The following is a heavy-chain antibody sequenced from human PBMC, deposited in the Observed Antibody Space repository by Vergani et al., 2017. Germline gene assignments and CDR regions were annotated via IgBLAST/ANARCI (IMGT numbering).Heavy chain of an antibody. V-gene: IGHV3-21*01. CDR1: GFSFSSYS. CDR2: ISSSSSYI. D-gene: IGHD6-13*01. CDR3: ASLEENSSSWPFDY. J-gene: IGHJ4*02. Sequence: EVQLLESGGDLVQPGGSLRLSCAASGFSFSSYSMNWVRQAPGKGLEWVSSISSSSSYIYYADSVKGRFTISRDNAKNSLYLQMNSLRAEDTAVYYCASLEENSSSWPFDYWGQGTLVTVSS.